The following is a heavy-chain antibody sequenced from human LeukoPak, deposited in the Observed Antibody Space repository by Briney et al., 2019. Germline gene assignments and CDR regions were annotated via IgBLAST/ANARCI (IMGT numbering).Heavy chain of an antibody. CDR2: ISSSGSYI. D-gene: IGHD3-22*01. CDR1: GFTFSSYS. CDR3: ARHDGIDY. Sequence: PGGSLRLSCAASGFTFSSYSMNWVRQAPRKGLEWVSSISSSGSYIYYADSVKGRFTVSRDNAKNSLYLQMNSLRAEDTAVYYCARHDGIDYGGQGTLVTVSS. J-gene: IGHJ4*02. V-gene: IGHV3-21*01.